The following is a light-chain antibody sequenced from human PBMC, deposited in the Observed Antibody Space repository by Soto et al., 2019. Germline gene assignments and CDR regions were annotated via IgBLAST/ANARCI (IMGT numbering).Light chain of an antibody. J-gene: IGKJ4*01. CDR3: QQYYSTPLT. CDR2: GAS. CDR1: QSVHSN. Sequence: EIVMTQSQGTLSLSPGETATLSCRASQSVHSNLAWFQQHPGQAPRLLIYGASSRATGIPVRFSGSGSGTDFTLTISSLQAEDVAVYYCQQYYSTPLTFGGGTKVDNK. V-gene: IGKV3-15*01.